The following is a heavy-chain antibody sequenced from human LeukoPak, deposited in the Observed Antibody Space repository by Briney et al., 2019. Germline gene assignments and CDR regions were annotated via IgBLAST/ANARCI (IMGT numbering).Heavy chain of an antibody. CDR1: GFTFSSYG. D-gene: IGHD3-22*01. CDR3: AKDPRSDSSGYWY. Sequence: GGSLRLSCAASGFTFSSYGMHWVRQAPGKGLEWVAVIWYDGSNKYYADSVKGRFTISRDNSKNTLYLQMNSLRAEDTAVYYCAKDPRSDSSGYWYWGQGTLVTVSS. CDR2: IWYDGSNK. V-gene: IGHV3-33*06. J-gene: IGHJ4*02.